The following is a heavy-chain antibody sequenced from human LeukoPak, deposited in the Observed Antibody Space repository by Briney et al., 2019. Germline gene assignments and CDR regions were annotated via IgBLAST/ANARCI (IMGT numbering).Heavy chain of an antibody. J-gene: IGHJ6*02. V-gene: IGHV3-23*01. CDR3: AKFLSRRYYGSGSRALNYYYYGMDV. CDR1: GFTFSSYA. CDR2: ISGSGGST. D-gene: IGHD3-10*01. Sequence: GGSLRLSCAASGFTFSSYAMSWVRQAPGKGLEWVSAISGSGGSTYYADSVKGRFTISRDNSKNTLYLQMNSLRAEDTAVYYCAKFLSRRYYGSGSRALNYYYYGMDVWGQGTTVTVSS.